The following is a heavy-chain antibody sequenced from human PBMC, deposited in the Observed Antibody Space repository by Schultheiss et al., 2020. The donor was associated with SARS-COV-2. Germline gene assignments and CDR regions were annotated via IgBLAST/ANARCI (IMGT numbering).Heavy chain of an antibody. Sequence: SQTLSLTCTVSGGSISSGGYYWSWIRQHPGKGLEWIGYIYYSGSTYYNPSLKSLVTISVDTSKNQFSLKLSSVTAADTAVYYCARAFCGGDCYSVGYFGLWGRGSLVTVSS. CDR1: GGSISSGGYY. J-gene: IGHJ2*01. CDR3: ARAFCGGDCYSVGYFGL. D-gene: IGHD2-21*02. CDR2: IYYSGST. V-gene: IGHV4-31*01.